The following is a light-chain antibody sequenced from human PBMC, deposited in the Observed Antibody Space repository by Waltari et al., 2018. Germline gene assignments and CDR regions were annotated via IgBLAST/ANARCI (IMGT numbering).Light chain of an antibody. V-gene: IGLV10-54*04. CDR1: DTNVGSKG. CDR3: STWDSSLDAYV. CDR2: RNN. Sequence: QAGLTQPPSVSKGLRQTATLTCTGSDTNVGSKGAAWLQQYQGHPPTLLFYRNNNRPSGISERFSASRSGNTASLTISDLQPEDEADYYGSTWDSSLDAYVFGTGTKVNVL. J-gene: IGLJ1*01.